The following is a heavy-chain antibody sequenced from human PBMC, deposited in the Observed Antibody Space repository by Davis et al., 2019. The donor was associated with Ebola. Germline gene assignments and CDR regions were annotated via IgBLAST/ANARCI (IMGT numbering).Heavy chain of an antibody. D-gene: IGHD5-18*01. CDR1: GFTFDDCA. Sequence: GSLRPSCAASGFTFDDCAIHGVRQAPGRGLEWVYLMSWDGGSTYYADSVKGRFTSSRDNSKNSLYLQMNSLRAEDTALYYCAKDINQLWSYGMDVWGQGTTVTVSS. V-gene: IGHV3-43D*03. CDR3: AKDINQLWSYGMDV. J-gene: IGHJ6*02. CDR2: MSWDGGST.